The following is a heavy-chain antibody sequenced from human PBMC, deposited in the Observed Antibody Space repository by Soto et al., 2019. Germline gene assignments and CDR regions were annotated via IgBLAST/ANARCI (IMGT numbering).Heavy chain of an antibody. D-gene: IGHD5-12*01. CDR1: GGSFSGYY. CDR2: INHSGST. Sequence: PSETLSLTCAVYGGSFSGYYWSWIRQPPGKGLEWIGEINHSGSTNYNPSLKSRVTISVDTSKNQFSLKLSSVTAADTAVYYCARGRGVVATTIYYGMDVWGQGTTVTVSS. V-gene: IGHV4-34*01. J-gene: IGHJ6*02. CDR3: ARGRGVVATTIYYGMDV.